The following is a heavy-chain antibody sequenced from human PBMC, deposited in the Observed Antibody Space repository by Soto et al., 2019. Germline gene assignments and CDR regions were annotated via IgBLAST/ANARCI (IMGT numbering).Heavy chain of an antibody. CDR1: GFTFSSYA. CDR2: ISYDGSNK. Sequence: QVQLVESGGGVVQPGRSLRLSCAASGFTFSSYAMHWVRQAPGKGLEWVAVISYDGSNKYYADSVKGRFTISRDNSKNTLYLQMNSLRAEDTAVYYCASEYYDFWSGYYDYWGQGTLVTVSS. V-gene: IGHV3-30-3*01. D-gene: IGHD3-3*01. J-gene: IGHJ4*02. CDR3: ASEYYDFWSGYYDY.